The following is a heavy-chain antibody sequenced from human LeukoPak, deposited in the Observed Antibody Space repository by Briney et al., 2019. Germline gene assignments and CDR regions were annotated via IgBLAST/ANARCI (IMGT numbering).Heavy chain of an antibody. D-gene: IGHD6-19*01. CDR2: IYYRGST. V-gene: IGHV4-59*01. Sequence: SETLSLTCTISGGSISGYYWSWIRQPPGKGLDWFGYIYYRGSTNYNPSLKSRVTISVDTSKNQFSLKLSSVTAADTAVYYCARVGGWGDYHYYGMDVWGQGTTVTVSS. J-gene: IGHJ6*02. CDR3: ARVGGWGDYHYYGMDV. CDR1: GGSISGYY.